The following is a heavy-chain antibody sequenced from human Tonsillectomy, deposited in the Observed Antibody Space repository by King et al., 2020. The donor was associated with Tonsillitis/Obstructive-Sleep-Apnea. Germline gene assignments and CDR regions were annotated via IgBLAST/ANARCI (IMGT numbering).Heavy chain of an antibody. J-gene: IGHJ4*02. CDR2: IWYDGSNK. CDR1: GFTFSTYG. D-gene: IGHD3-10*01. Sequence: VQLVESGGGVVQPGRSLRLSCAASGFTFSTYGMHWVRQAPGKGLEWVAVIWYDGSNKYYADSVKGRFTISRDNSKNTLYLQMNSLRAEDTAVYYCAKEYGSGLYYFDYGGQGTLVTVSS. V-gene: IGHV3-33*06. CDR3: AKEYGSGLYYFDY.